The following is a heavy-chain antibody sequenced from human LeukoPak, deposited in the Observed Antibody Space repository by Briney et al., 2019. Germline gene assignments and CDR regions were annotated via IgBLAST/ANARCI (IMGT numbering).Heavy chain of an antibody. D-gene: IGHD3-10*01. J-gene: IGHJ4*02. Sequence: PSETLSLTCIVSGGAISSGFYYWNWIRQHPGKGLEWIGYIYYSGSTYYNPSLKSRITISIDTSKSQFSLKLRSVTAADTAMYYCARGEFFGSGSSPFFDYWGQGTLVTVSS. CDR3: ARGEFFGSGSSPFFDY. V-gene: IGHV4-31*03. CDR2: IYYSGST. CDR1: GGAISSGFYY.